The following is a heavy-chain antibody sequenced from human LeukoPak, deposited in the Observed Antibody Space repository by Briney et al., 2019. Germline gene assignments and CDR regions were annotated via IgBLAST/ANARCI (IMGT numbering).Heavy chain of an antibody. V-gene: IGHV3-53*01. CDR1: GFTVSSNY. D-gene: IGHD4-23*01. J-gene: IGHJ6*03. Sequence: GGSLRLSCAASGFTVSSNYMSWVRQAPGKGLEWVPVIYSGGSTYYADSVKGRFTISRDNSKNTLYLQMNSLRAEDTAVYYCARVRELPYYYYMDVWGKGTTVTVSS. CDR2: IYSGGST. CDR3: ARVRELPYYYYMDV.